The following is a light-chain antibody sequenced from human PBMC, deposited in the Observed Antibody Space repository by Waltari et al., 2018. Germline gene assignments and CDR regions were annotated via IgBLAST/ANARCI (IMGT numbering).Light chain of an antibody. V-gene: IGLV2-8*01. CDR2: EVT. CDR1: SSDVGGYNI. J-gene: IGLJ1*01. CDR3: SSYAGGNNYV. Sequence: HSALTQPPSASGSPGQSVTISCTGTSSDVGGYNIFPRYQHHPGKVPKPVMYEVTKRPAGVPDRFSGSKSGNTAALTVSGLQPEDEADYYCSSYAGGNNYVFGPGTKVTVL.